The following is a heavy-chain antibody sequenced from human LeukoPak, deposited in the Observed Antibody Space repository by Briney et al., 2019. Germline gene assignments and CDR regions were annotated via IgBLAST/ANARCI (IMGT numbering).Heavy chain of an antibody. CDR2: IYYSGST. J-gene: IGHJ3*02. CDR3: AKDAVTYYYDSSGFHAFDI. Sequence: SETLSLTCTVSGGSISSYYWNWIRQPPGKGLEWIGYIYYSGSTNYNPSLRSRVTVSVDTSKNQFSLKLSSVTAADTAVYYCAKDAVTYYYDSSGFHAFDIWGQGTMVTVSS. V-gene: IGHV4-59*12. CDR1: GGSISSYY. D-gene: IGHD3-22*01.